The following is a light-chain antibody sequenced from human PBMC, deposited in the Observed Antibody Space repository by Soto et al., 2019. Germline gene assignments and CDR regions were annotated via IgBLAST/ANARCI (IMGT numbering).Light chain of an antibody. V-gene: IGKV3-20*01. CDR1: QSISNNY. J-gene: IGKJ4*01. CDR3: QQYGASPLT. CDR2: AAS. Sequence: DIVSSQSPSTLSLSPGERATLYCRASQSISNNYLAWYQQTPGQAPRLLIYAASSRATGIPDRFSGSASGTDFTLTISRLESEDVAVYHCQQYGASPLTFGGGTKVDIK.